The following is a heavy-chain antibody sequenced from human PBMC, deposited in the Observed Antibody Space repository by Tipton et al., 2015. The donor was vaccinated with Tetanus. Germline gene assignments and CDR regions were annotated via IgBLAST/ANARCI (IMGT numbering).Heavy chain of an antibody. Sequence: SLRLSCAASGFSVANHWMSWVRQAPGKGLEWVANIREDGGGTKYVDSVKGRFTISRDNAKNSFYLQMNSLRVEDTAVYYCARDRGEQWTNFYYMDVWGKGRMVIVSS. V-gene: IGHV3-7*03. CDR2: IREDGGGT. D-gene: IGHD6-19*01. J-gene: IGHJ6*03. CDR1: GFSVANHW. CDR3: ARDRGEQWTNFYYMDV.